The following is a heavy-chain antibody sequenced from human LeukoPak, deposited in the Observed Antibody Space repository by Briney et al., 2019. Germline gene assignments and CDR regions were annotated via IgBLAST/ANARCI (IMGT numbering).Heavy chain of an antibody. CDR1: GFTFSTYW. D-gene: IGHD1-20*01. CDR3: ARGLTVKDY. V-gene: IGHV3-7*01. J-gene: IGHJ4*02. CDR2: IKEDGSEK. Sequence: GGSLRLSCAASGFTFSTYWMMWSRQAPGKGLEWVANIKEDGSEKYYVDSVKGRFTISRDSAKNSLYLQMNSLRAEDTPVYYCARGLTVKDYWGQGTLVTVSS.